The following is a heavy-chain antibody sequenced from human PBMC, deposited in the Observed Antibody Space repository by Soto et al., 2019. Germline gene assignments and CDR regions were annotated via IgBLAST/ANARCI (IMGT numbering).Heavy chain of an antibody. CDR1: GFTFTGSW. D-gene: IGHD3-10*01. V-gene: IGHV3-74*01. J-gene: IGHJ4*02. CDR2: INGDGSGT. CDR3: ARGIFGSGTANDY. Sequence: EVQLVESGGGLVQPGGSLRLSCAASGFTFTGSWMHWVRQAPGKGLVWVSRINGDGSGTSYADFVKGRFIISRDDAKNTLFLQMNGLRAEDTAGYYCARGIFGSGTANDYWGQGTLVTVSS.